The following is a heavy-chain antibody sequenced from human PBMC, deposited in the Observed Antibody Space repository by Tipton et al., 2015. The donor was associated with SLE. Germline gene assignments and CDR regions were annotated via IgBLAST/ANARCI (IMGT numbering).Heavy chain of an antibody. D-gene: IGHD6-19*01. CDR3: ARPLSTSGFDY. V-gene: IGHV3-64*01. Sequence: GSLRLSCTASGFTFSSYAMHWVRPAPGKGLEYVSAISSNGGSTYYANSVKGRFTISRDNSKNTLYLQMGSLRAEDMAVYYCARPLSTSGFDYWGQGTPVTVSS. CDR2: ISSNGGST. CDR1: GFTFSSYA. J-gene: IGHJ4*02.